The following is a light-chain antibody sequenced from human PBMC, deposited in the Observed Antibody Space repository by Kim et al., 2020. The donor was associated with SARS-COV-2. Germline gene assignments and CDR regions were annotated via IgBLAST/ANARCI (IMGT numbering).Light chain of an antibody. CDR2: EDD. CDR1: IGTIAANY. J-gene: IGLJ2*01. V-gene: IGLV6-57*03. CDR3: QSYDNTNVV. Sequence: GKTVTISCARNIGTIAANYVQWYRQRPGSAPSTLIYEDDQRPSGVPNRFSGSIDLFANSASLTISGLEADDEAVYFCQSYDNTNVVFGGGTQLTVL.